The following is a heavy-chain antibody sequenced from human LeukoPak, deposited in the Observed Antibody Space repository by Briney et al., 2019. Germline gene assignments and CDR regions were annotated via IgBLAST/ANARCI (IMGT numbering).Heavy chain of an antibody. CDR1: GVFLDDYA. J-gene: IGHJ4*02. CDR2: IILNSNTI. D-gene: IGHD2/OR15-2a*01. V-gene: IGHV3-9*03. CDR3: AKAASFVTTFGYFDN. Sequence: PGGSPRLSCVTSGVFLDDYAMHSVRPAPGKGLEWVSGIILNSNTIGYAHSLKSPYTISRDNAKDSLYLEMNSLRAADMGFYYCAKAASFVTTFGYFDNWGQGTLVTVSS.